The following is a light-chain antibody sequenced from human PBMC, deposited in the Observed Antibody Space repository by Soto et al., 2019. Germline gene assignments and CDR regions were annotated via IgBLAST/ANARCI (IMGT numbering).Light chain of an antibody. Sequence: ELVLTQSPGTLSLSPGERATLSCRASQTISSSFLAWYQQKPGQAPRLLIYRASRRAPGIPDRFSGSGSWTDFTLTISRLEPEDFAVYYCHQFGSSPLDTFGPGTKVESK. J-gene: IGKJ3*01. CDR2: RAS. CDR3: HQFGSSPLDT. CDR1: QTISSSF. V-gene: IGKV3-20*01.